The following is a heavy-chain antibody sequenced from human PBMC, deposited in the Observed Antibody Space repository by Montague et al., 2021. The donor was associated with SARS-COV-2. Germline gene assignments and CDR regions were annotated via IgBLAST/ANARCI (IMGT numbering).Heavy chain of an antibody. CDR2: IYSRGST. J-gene: IGHJ4*02. CDR3: ARRRQYTQGETFLDS. V-gene: IGHV4-59*08. Sequence: SETLSLTCSVSGDSITYFYWSWIRQAPGKGLEWIAHIYSRGSTXXXPSXXXRVTISADTSTNHFSLNLRSVTAADTAVYFCARRRQYTQGETFLDSWGQGTLVTVSS. D-gene: IGHD1-26*01. CDR1: GDSITYFY.